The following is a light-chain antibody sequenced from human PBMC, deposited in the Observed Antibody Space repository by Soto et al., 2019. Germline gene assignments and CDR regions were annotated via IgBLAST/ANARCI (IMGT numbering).Light chain of an antibody. CDR1: SSEVCGYNY. CDR2: EVS. CDR3: SSYAGSNNYV. Sequence: QSVLTQPPSASGSPGQSVTISCTGTSSEVCGYNYVSWYQQHPGKAPKLMIYEVSKRPSGVPDRFSGSKSGNTASLTVSGLQAEDEADYYCSSYAGSNNYVFGTRTKVTVL. J-gene: IGLJ1*01. V-gene: IGLV2-8*01.